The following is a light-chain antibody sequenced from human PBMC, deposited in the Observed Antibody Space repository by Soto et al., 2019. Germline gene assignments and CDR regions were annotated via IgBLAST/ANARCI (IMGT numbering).Light chain of an antibody. CDR1: QGISSY. Sequence: IQLTQSPSTLSASVGDRVTTTCRASQGISSYLAWYQQKPGKDPKLLIYAASTLQSGVPSRFSGSGSGTDFTLTISSLQPEDVATYYCQQLNSYPYTLGQGTRLEI. J-gene: IGKJ5*01. CDR2: AAS. CDR3: QQLNSYPYT. V-gene: IGKV1-9*01.